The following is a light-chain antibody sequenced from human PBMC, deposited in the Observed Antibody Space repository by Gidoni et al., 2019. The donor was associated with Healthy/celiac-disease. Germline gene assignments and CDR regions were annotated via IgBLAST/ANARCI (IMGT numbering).Light chain of an antibody. J-gene: IGLJ2*01. V-gene: IGLV3-25*03. CDR2: KDS. Sequence: SYQLTQPPPVSVSPGQTARITCSGDAVPQQYAYWYQQKPGQAPVLVIYKDSERPSGIPERFSGSSSGTTVTLTISGVQAEDEADYYCQSADSSGTYVVFGGGTKLTVL. CDR1: AVPQQY. CDR3: QSADSSGTYVV.